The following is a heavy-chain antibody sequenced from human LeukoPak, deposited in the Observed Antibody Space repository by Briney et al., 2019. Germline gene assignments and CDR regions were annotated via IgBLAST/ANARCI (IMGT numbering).Heavy chain of an antibody. V-gene: IGHV3-23*01. CDR1: GFTLSTNA. D-gene: IGHD2/OR15-2a*01. CDR3: ARGRDYFPIDY. Sequence: PGGSLRLSCLTSGFTLSTNAMSWVRQAPGKGLEWISGISGSGASTYYADSVKGRFTISRDDSRNTLYLQMNSLRGDDTAVYYCARGRDYFPIDYWGQGTFVIVSS. J-gene: IGHJ4*02. CDR2: ISGSGAST.